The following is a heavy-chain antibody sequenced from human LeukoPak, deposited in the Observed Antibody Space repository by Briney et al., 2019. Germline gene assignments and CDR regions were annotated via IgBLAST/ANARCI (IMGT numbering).Heavy chain of an antibody. Sequence: GGSLRLSCAASGFTFSTYSMNWVRQAPGKGLEWVSSITSSSSYIYYADSVKGRFTISRDNAKNSLYLQMNSLRAEDTAVYYCARASYGSGNFYFDYWGQGTLVTVSS. V-gene: IGHV3-21*01. D-gene: IGHD3-10*01. CDR3: ARASYGSGNFYFDY. CDR2: ITSSSSYI. CDR1: GFTFSTYS. J-gene: IGHJ4*02.